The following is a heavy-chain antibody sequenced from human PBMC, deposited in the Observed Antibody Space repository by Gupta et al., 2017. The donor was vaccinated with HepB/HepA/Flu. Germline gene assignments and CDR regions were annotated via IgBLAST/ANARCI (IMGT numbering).Heavy chain of an antibody. J-gene: IGHJ5*02. CDR3: TREDGGGWFDP. V-gene: IGHV3-74*01. Sequence: EEQLVESGSGLVPPGGSLSLPCAASGFTISNYWMHWVRQAPGKGLVWVSHINSDGTTINYADFLKGRFTISRDNAKNTLYLQMNSLRAEDTAVYYCTREDGGGWFDPWGQGTLVTVSS. CDR2: INSDGTTI. D-gene: IGHD3-10*01. CDR1: GFTISNYW.